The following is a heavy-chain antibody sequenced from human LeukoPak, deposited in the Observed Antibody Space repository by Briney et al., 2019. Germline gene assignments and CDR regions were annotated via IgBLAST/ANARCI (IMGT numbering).Heavy chain of an antibody. V-gene: IGHV3-7*01. D-gene: IGHD3-22*01. CDR1: GFTFSSYW. Sequence: GGSLRLSCAASGFTFSSYWMSWVRQAPGKGLEWVANIKQDGSEKYYVDSVKGRFTISRDNAKNSLYLQVNSLRAEDTAVYYCARLFYYYDSSGYLLGDAFDIWGQGTMVTVSS. CDR2: IKQDGSEK. CDR3: ARLFYYYDSSGYLLGDAFDI. J-gene: IGHJ3*02.